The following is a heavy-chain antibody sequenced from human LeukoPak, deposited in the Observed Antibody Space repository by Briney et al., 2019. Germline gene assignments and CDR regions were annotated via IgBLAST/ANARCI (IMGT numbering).Heavy chain of an antibody. Sequence: VASVKVSCKASGYTFTSYGISWVRQAPGQGLEWMGWISAYNGNTNYAQKLQGRVTMTTDTSTSTAYMELRSLRSDDTAVYYCATDRGAARPDSLRYWGQGTLVTVSS. D-gene: IGHD6-6*01. V-gene: IGHV1-18*01. J-gene: IGHJ4*02. CDR1: GYTFTSYG. CDR2: ISAYNGNT. CDR3: ATDRGAARPDSLRY.